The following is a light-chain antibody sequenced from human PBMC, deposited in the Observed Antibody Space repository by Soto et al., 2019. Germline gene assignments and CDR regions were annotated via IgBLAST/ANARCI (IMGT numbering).Light chain of an antibody. CDR3: QQSYSTPL. J-gene: IGKJ4*01. CDR2: DAS. V-gene: IGKV1-39*01. CDR1: QDIRNY. Sequence: IQLTQSPSSLSAAVGDRVTVTCRASQDIRNYLAWYQQKPGKAPKLLICDASTLYSGVPSRFSGSGSGTDFTLTISSLQPEDFATYYCQQSYSTPLFGGGTKVDIK.